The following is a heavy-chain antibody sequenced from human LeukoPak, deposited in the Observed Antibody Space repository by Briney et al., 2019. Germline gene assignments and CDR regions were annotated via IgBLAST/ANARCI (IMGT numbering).Heavy chain of an antibody. J-gene: IGHJ4*02. V-gene: IGHV3-7*03. Sequence: QTGGSLRLSCAASGFNFSNYWMSWVRQTPGKGLEWVANINRDGSEKYYVDSVEGQFTISRDNAKNSLFLQMNSLRVEDTAVYYCARDSGGSLDYWGQGTLVSVSS. D-gene: IGHD2-15*01. CDR1: GFNFSNYW. CDR3: ARDSGGSLDY. CDR2: INRDGSEK.